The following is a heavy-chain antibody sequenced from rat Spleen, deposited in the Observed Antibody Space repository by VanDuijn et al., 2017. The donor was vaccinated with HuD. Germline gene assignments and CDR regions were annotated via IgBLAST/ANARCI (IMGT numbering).Heavy chain of an antibody. Sequence: QVHLKESGPGLVQSSQTLSLTCTVSGFSLTSNGVSWVRQHPGEGLEWIAAISTGGNTYYNSALSSRLSISRDTSKSQVFLKVDSLQTEDTATYFCTRESLPGFNSHWFLSWGQGTLVTVSS. CDR2: ISTGGNT. CDR3: TRESLPGFNSHWFLS. J-gene: IGHJ3*01. CDR1: GFSLTSNG. V-gene: IGHV2S12*01. D-gene: IGHD1-4*01.